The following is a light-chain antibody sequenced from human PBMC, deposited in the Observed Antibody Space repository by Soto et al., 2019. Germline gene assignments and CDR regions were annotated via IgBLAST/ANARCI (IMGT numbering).Light chain of an antibody. CDR3: SSYAGSNNWGV. J-gene: IGLJ1*01. CDR1: SSDVGGYNY. Sequence: QSALTQAPSASGSPGQSVTISCTGTSSDVGGYNYVSWYQQHPGKAPKLMIYEVSKRPSGVPDRFSGSKSGNTASLTVSGLQAEDEADYYCSSYAGSNNWGVFGTGTKVTVL. CDR2: EVS. V-gene: IGLV2-8*01.